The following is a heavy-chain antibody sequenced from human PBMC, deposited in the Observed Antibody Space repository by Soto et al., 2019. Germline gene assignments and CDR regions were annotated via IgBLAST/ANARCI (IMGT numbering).Heavy chain of an antibody. CDR3: ARDRAGALYFDY. CDR1: GGSISSGGYY. V-gene: IGHV4-31*03. D-gene: IGHD1-26*01. J-gene: IGHJ4*02. CDR2: IYYSGST. Sequence: QVQLQESGPGLVKPSQTLSLTCTVSGGSISSGGYYWSWIRQHPGKGLEWIGYIYYSGSTYYNPSLRTRVTISVDTSKNQFSLKLSSVTAADTAVYYCARDRAGALYFDYWGQGTLVTVSS.